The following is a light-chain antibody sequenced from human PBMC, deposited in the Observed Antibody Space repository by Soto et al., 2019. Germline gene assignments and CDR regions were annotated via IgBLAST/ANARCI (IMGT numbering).Light chain of an antibody. CDR2: DTS. CDR3: QQSDSLPIT. V-gene: IGKV3-11*01. CDR1: QSVGTY. J-gene: IGKJ5*01. Sequence: EIALTQSPATLSLSPGERATLACRASQSVGTYLAWYQLKPGQAPRLLIYDTSNRATGIPARFSGSGSGTDFTLTISSLEPEDFAVYYCQQSDSLPITFGQGTRLEI.